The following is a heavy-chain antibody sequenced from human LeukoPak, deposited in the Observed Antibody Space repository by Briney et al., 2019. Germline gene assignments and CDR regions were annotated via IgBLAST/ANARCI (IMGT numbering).Heavy chain of an antibody. CDR2: IYYSGSI. V-gene: IGHV4-39*01. D-gene: IGHD3-10*01. Sequence: PSETLSLTCTVSGGSISSSSYYWGWIREPRGKGLDWIGSIYYSGSIYYNPSLKSRVTISVDTSKNQFSLKLSSVTAADTAVYYCARYGSGSYYNSYYFDYWGQGTLVTVSS. J-gene: IGHJ4*02. CDR3: ARYGSGSYYNSYYFDY. CDR1: GGSISSSSYY.